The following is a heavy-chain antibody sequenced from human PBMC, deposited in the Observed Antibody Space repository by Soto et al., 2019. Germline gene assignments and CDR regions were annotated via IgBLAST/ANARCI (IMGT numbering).Heavy chain of an antibody. CDR3: ATTWSGDAFDI. V-gene: IGHV1-3*01. Sequence: GASVKVSCKASGYSFTSYAMHWVRQAPGQRLEWMRWINAGNGNTKYSQKFQGRVTITRDTSASTAYMKLSSLRSEDTAVYYCATTWSGDAFDIWGQGTMVTVSS. CDR1: GYSFTSYA. J-gene: IGHJ3*02. CDR2: INAGNGNT.